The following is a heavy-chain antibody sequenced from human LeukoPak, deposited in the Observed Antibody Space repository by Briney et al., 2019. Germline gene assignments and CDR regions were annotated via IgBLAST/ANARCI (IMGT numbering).Heavy chain of an antibody. CDR3: ARGVAWGAPDAFDI. D-gene: IGHD7-27*01. Sequence: EASVKVSCKASGYTFTSYDINWVRQATGQGLEWMGWMNPNSGNTGYAQKFQGRVTMTRNTSISTAYMELSSLRSEDTAVYYCARGVAWGAPDAFDIWGQGTMVTVSS. CDR1: GYTFTSYD. CDR2: MNPNSGNT. J-gene: IGHJ3*02. V-gene: IGHV1-8*01.